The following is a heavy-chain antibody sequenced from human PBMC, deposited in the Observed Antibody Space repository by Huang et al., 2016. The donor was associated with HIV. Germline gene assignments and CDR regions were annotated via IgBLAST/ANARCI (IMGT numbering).Heavy chain of an antibody. J-gene: IGHJ5*01. CDR3: ARDHWYPLQNWFDL. Sequence: QVELVQSGAEVKRPGASVRVSCKAAGYIFTKYGINWVRQAPGQGLEWMGWISGDNGNTNYAEKFQGRVTLTSDTSATTAYMELRDVTSADTAVYYCARDHWYPLQNWFDLWGQGTLVTVSS. CDR2: ISGDNGNT. D-gene: IGHD1-1*01. CDR1: GYIFTKYG. V-gene: IGHV1-18*01.